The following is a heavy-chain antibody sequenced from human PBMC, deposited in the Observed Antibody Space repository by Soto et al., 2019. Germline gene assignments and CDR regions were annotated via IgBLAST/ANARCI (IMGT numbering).Heavy chain of an antibody. CDR1: GDSVSSNSAA. V-gene: IGHV6-1*01. CDR3: ARDRTAGTTRVYYYCGMDV. J-gene: IGHJ6*02. Sequence: SQTLSLTCAISGDSVSSNSAAWNWIRQSPSRGLEWLGRTYYRSKWYNDYAVSVKSRITINPDTSKNQFSLQLNSVTPEDTAVYYCARDRTAGTTRVYYYCGMDVWGQGTTVTV. D-gene: IGHD1-7*01. CDR2: TYYRSKWYN.